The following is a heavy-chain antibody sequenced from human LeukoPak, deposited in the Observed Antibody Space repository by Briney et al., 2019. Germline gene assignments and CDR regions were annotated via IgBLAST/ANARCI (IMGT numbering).Heavy chain of an antibody. V-gene: IGHV3-30*18. J-gene: IGHJ4*02. CDR2: ISYDGSNK. D-gene: IGHD6-19*01. CDR3: AKPYSSGLYYFDY. Sequence: GRSLRLSCAASGFTFSSYGMHWVRQAPGKGLEWVAVISYDGSNKYYADSVKGRFTISRDNSKNTLYLQMNSLRAEDTAVYYCAKPYSSGLYYFDYWGQGTLVTVSS. CDR1: GFTFSSYG.